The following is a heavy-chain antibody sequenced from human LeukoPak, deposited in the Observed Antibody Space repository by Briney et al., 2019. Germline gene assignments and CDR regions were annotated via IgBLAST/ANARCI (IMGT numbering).Heavy chain of an antibody. Sequence: SETLSLTCAVYGGSFSDYYWTWVRQPPAKGREGIGEINHRGVTTYYPSLTSRVTISIDTYRNQFSLTMHSLTAADTAVYYCARTVGRTASLSYWGQGTLVTVSS. CDR3: ARTVGRTASLSY. CDR2: INHRGVT. V-gene: IGHV4-34*01. D-gene: IGHD4-4*01. CDR1: GGSFSDYY. J-gene: IGHJ4*02.